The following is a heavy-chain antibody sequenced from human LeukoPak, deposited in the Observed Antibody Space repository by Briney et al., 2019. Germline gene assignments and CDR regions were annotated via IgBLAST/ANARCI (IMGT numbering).Heavy chain of an antibody. CDR1: GFTFSSYG. V-gene: IGHV3-30*03. J-gene: IGHJ4*02. D-gene: IGHD6-13*01. CDR3: ASGRQLGY. Sequence: GGSLRLSCAASGFTFSSYGMHWVRQAPGKGLEWVAVISYDGSEKYYVDSVKGRFTISRDNARNSLYLQMNSLRAEDTAVYYCASGRQLGYWGQGTLVTVSS. CDR2: ISYDGSEK.